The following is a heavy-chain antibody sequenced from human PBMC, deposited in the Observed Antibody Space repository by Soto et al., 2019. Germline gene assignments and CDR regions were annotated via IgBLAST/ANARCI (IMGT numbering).Heavy chain of an antibody. D-gene: IGHD5-12*01. CDR2: ISWDGGST. CDR1: GFTFDDYT. Sequence: GGSLRLSCAASGFTFDDYTMHWVRQAPGKGLEWVSLISWDGGSTYYADSVKGRFTISRDNSKNSLYLQMNSLRTEDTALYYCAKDIIKPEYSGYDLYGMDVCAQGTTVTGSS. V-gene: IGHV3-43*01. J-gene: IGHJ6*02. CDR3: AKDIIKPEYSGYDLYGMDV.